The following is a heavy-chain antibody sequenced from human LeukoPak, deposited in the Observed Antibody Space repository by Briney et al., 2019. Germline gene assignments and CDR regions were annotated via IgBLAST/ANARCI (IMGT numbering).Heavy chain of an antibody. Sequence: SETLSLTCNVSGDSISGPYWNWIRQSPGRGLEWIGYTHYTGETNYNPSLKRRLTMSVDTSNKQVYLRLSSVTAADTAVYYCGRNLGSGSDHWGQGTLVTVSS. CDR2: THYTGET. J-gene: IGHJ4*02. D-gene: IGHD3-10*01. V-gene: IGHV4-59*11. CDR3: GRNLGSGSDH. CDR1: GDSISGPY.